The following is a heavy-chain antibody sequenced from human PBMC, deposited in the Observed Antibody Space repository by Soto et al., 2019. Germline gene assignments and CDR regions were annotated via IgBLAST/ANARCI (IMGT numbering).Heavy chain of an antibody. CDR3: ARDLGGWPDY. Sequence: PGGSLRLSCAASGFTFSDYYMSWIRQAPGKGLEWVSYISSSGSTIYYADSVKGRVTITRDTSASTAYMELSSLRSEDTAVYYCARDLGGWPDYWGQGTLVTVSS. V-gene: IGHV3-11*04. CDR2: ISSSGSTI. J-gene: IGHJ4*02. D-gene: IGHD2-15*01. CDR1: GFTFSDYY.